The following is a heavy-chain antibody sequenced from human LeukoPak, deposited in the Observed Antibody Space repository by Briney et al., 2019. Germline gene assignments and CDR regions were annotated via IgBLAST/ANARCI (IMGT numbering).Heavy chain of an antibody. CDR1: GFTFSSYA. CDR3: AKEPLSEGWFDP. Sequence: PGGSLRLPCAASGFTFSSYAMHWVRQAPGKGLEWVSAIRGNGDSTYYTDSAKGRFTISRDNSKNTLYLQMNSLRAEDTAVYYCAKEPLSEGWFDPWGQGTLVTVSS. V-gene: IGHV3-23*01. CDR2: IRGNGDST. J-gene: IGHJ5*02. D-gene: IGHD2-15*01.